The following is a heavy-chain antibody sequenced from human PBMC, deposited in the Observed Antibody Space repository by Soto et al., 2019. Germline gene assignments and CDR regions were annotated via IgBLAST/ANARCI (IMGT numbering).Heavy chain of an antibody. Sequence: QITLKESGPTLVKPTQTLTLTCTVSGFSLITTGVAVGWIRQPPGKALEWLTLIYWDDDKRYSPSLKSRLTITKDTSKNQVVLTMTNMDSVDTATYYCAHRLASPYYYDSRGSSFDYWGQGTLVTVSS. CDR3: AHRLASPYYYDSRGSSFDY. CDR1: GFSLITTGVA. CDR2: IYWDDDK. V-gene: IGHV2-5*02. D-gene: IGHD3-22*01. J-gene: IGHJ4*02.